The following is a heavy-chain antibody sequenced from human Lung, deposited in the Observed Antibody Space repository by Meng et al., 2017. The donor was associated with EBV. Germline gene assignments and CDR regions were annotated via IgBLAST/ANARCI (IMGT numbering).Heavy chain of an antibody. D-gene: IGHD3-22*01. CDR2: ISGSGDST. CDR3: ARVRRNYDSRAYYYPFDF. Sequence: VHGLGLGGGLEQPGGSLKLSCATSEFTLTKYAMSWVRQAPGKGLEWVSSISGSGDSTYYADSVKGRFSISRDTSRNTLYLHVNSLRAEDTAVYYCARVRRNYDSRAYYYPFDFWGQGTLVTVSS. J-gene: IGHJ4*02. CDR1: EFTLTKYA. V-gene: IGHV3-23*01.